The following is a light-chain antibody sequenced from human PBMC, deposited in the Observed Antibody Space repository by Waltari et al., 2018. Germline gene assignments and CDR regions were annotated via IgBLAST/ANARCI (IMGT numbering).Light chain of an antibody. Sequence: DIQMTQSPSSLSASVGDRVTVTCRASRDINRELSWYQQKPGKAPTLLIYAASSLQTGVSSRFSGSGSGTDFTLTISSLQPEDVATYYCQQLNSYPWTFGQGTKVEIK. CDR3: QQLNSYPWT. CDR2: AAS. J-gene: IGKJ1*01. V-gene: IGKV1-17*01. CDR1: RDINRE.